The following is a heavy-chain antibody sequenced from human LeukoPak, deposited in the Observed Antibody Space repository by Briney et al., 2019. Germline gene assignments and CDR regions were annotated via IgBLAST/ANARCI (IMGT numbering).Heavy chain of an antibody. V-gene: IGHV3-7*01. CDR1: GFTFSNYA. Sequence: GGSLRLSCAASGFTFSNYAMSWVRQAPGKGLEWVANIKQDGSKIHYVDSVKGRFTISRDNAKNSLYLQMNSLRAEDTAVYYCVREWAIWGQGTMVTVSS. J-gene: IGHJ3*02. CDR3: VREWAI. CDR2: IKQDGSKI.